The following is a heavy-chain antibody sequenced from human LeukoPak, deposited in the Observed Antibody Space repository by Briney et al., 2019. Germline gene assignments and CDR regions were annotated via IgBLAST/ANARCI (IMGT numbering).Heavy chain of an antibody. J-gene: IGHJ4*02. V-gene: IGHV3-23*01. CDR3: AKDFYGGNSNGEFDY. D-gene: IGHD4-23*01. CDR2: ISGGGDST. CDR1: GFSFSSYA. Sequence: GGSLMLSFAASGFSFSSYAMNWVRRAPGKGVEWVSAISGGGDSTYYADSVRGRFTISRDNSKNTLYLQMNGLRAADTAVYYCAKDFYGGNSNGEFDYWGQGTLVTVSS.